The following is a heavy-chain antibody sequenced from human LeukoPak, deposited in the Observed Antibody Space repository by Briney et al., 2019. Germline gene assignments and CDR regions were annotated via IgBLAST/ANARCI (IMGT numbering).Heavy chain of an antibody. Sequence: SGTLSLTCTVSGGSISSYYWSWIRQPPGKGLEWIGYIYYSGSTNYNPSLKSRVTISVDTSKNQFSLKLSSVTAADTAVYYCARHDGTTGANFDYWGQGTLVTVSS. CDR1: GGSISSYY. J-gene: IGHJ4*02. D-gene: IGHD1-1*01. CDR3: ARHDGTTGANFDY. CDR2: IYYSGST. V-gene: IGHV4-59*08.